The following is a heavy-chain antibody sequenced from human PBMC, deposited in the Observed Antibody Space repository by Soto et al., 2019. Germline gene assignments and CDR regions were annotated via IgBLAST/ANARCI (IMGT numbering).Heavy chain of an antibody. CDR2: ISSSGSYI. CDR3: AKAGGYSGSFNWFAS. V-gene: IGHV3-21*01. CDR1: GFTFASYT. D-gene: IGHD6-13*01. Sequence: GGSLRLSCAASGFTFASYTMNWVRQAPGKGLEWVSSISSSGSYIYYADSVKGRFSNSRDNAKNSLHLQMSSLRDEDTAVYYCAKAGGYSGSFNWFASWGQGTLVTVSS. J-gene: IGHJ5*01.